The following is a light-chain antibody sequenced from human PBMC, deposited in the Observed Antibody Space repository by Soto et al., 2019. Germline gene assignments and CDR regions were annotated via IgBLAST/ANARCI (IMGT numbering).Light chain of an antibody. CDR1: QGISSY. V-gene: IGKV1-9*01. J-gene: IGKJ5*01. Sequence: DIQMTQSPSFLSASVGDRVTITCRASQGISSYLAWYQQKPGKAPKLLIYAASTLQSGVASRFSGSGSGTEFTLTISSLQPEDFATYYCQRLDSYSTFGQGTRLEIK. CDR3: QRLDSYST. CDR2: AAS.